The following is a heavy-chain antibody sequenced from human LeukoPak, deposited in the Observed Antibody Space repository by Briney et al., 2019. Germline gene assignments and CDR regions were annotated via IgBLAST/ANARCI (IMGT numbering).Heavy chain of an antibody. CDR2: IHPGDSDT. D-gene: IGHD2-15*01. V-gene: IGHV5-51*01. CDR1: GYTFINFW. CDR3: ARRGLSGYCSATTCYDAFDL. Sequence: GESLKISCKTSGYTFINFWIAWVRQVPGKGLEWMGIIHPGDSDTRYSPSFQGQVNISVDKSISTAYLQWNSLKASDTAKYYCARRGLSGYCSATTCYDAFDLWGQGIMVTVSS. J-gene: IGHJ3*01.